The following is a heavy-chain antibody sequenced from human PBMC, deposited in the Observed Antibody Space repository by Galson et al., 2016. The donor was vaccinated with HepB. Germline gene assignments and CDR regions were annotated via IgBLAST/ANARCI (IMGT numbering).Heavy chain of an antibody. D-gene: IGHD3-10*01. V-gene: IGHV3-23*01. Sequence: SLRLSCAASGLTFSSYAMTWVRQAPGKGLEWVSTITDNGGHTYYADSVKGRFTISRDNSKNTLYLQMTSLRAEDTALYYCASHAALGSYSDYFPHWGQGTLVTVSS. CDR1: GLTFSSYA. J-gene: IGHJ4*02. CDR3: ASHAALGSYSDYFPH. CDR2: ITDNGGHT.